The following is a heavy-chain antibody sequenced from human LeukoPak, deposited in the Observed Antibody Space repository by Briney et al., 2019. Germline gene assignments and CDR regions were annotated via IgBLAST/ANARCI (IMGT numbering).Heavy chain of an antibody. Sequence: GSSVKVSCKASGGTFSSYAISWVRQAPGQGLEWMGGIIPIFGTANYTQKFQGGVTITADESTSTAYMELSSLRSEDTAVYYCARVRRWAGYNTPDYWGQGTLVTVSS. J-gene: IGHJ4*02. CDR2: IIPIFGTA. V-gene: IGHV1-69*01. CDR3: ARVRRWAGYNTPDY. CDR1: GGTFSSYA. D-gene: IGHD5-24*01.